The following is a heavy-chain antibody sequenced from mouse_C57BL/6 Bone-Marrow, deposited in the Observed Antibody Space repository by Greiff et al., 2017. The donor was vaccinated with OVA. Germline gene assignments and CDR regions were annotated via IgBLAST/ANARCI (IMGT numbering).Heavy chain of an antibody. CDR2: ISSGGSYT. V-gene: IGHV5-6*02. CDR1: GFTFSSYG. D-gene: IGHD1-1*01. CDR3: ARRTTVVADYAMDY. Sequence: DVMLVESGGDLVKPGGSLKLSCAASGFTFSSYGMSWVRQTPDKRLEWVATISSGGSYTYYPDSVKGRFTISRDNAKNTLYLQMSSLKSEYTAMYYCARRTTVVADYAMDYWGQGTSVTVSS. J-gene: IGHJ4*01.